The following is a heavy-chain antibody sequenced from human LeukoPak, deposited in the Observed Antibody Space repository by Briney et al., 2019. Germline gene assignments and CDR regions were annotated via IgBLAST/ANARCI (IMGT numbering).Heavy chain of an antibody. CDR3: ARGLGCSGGWLTHFDY. V-gene: IGHV1-69*05. J-gene: IGHJ4*02. CDR2: IIPIFGTA. CDR1: GGTFSSYA. Sequence: SVKVSCKASGGTFSSYAISWVRQAPGQGLEWMGRIIPIFGTANYAQKFQGRVTITTDESTSTAYMELSSLRSEDTAVYYCARGLGCSGGWLTHFDYWGQGTLATVSS. D-gene: IGHD6-19*01.